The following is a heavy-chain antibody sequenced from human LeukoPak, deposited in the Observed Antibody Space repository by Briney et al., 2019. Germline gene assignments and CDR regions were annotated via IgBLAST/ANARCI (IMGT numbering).Heavy chain of an antibody. D-gene: IGHD3-10*01. V-gene: IGHV3-23*01. CDR3: ATFMVRGLMPYYYYAMDV. CDR1: GFTFRMYA. Sequence: PGGSLRLSCAASGFTFRMYAMTWVRQAPGKGLEWVATVSGGVGSTYYADSVKGRFTISRDNSKNTVYLQLNSLRADDTAVFYCATFMVRGLMPYYYYAMDVWGQGTTVTVSS. CDR2: VSGGVGST. J-gene: IGHJ6*02.